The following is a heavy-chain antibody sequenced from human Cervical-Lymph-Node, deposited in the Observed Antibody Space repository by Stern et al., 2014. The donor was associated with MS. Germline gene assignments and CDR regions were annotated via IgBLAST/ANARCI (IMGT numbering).Heavy chain of an antibody. CDR1: GLTFSNYS. CDR3: ATHDYVWGTYRHDAFDL. Sequence: VQLVESGGGLVKPGGSLRLSCAASGLTFSNYSMNWVRQAPGKGLEWVSSISSRSTYIHYADSVKGRFTVSRDNAKSSLYLQMNSLSAEDAAVYYCATHDYVWGTYRHDAFDLWGQGTMVTVSS. CDR2: ISSRSTYI. J-gene: IGHJ3*01. D-gene: IGHD3-16*02. V-gene: IGHV3-21*01.